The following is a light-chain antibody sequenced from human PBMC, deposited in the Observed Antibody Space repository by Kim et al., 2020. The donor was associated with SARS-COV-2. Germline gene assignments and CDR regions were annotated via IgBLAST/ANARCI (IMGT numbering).Light chain of an antibody. CDR2: GKN. J-gene: IGLJ2*01. V-gene: IGLV3-19*01. Sequence: SSELTQDPAVSVALGQTVRITCQGDSLRSYYATWYQQKPGQAPILVIYGKNNRHSGIPDRFSGSSSGNTASLTIPGTQAGDEADYYCNSRDSNNNVLFGR. CDR1: SLRSYY. CDR3: NSRDSNNNVL.